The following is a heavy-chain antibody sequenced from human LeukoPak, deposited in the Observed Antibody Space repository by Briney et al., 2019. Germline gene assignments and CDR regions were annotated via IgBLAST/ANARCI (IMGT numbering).Heavy chain of an antibody. J-gene: IGHJ3*02. CDR1: GYTFSANY. Sequence: ASVKVSCKASGYTFSANYLHWVRQAPGQGLEWMGTINPSGGSTSYAQKFQGRVTMTRDTSTSTVYMELSSLRSEDTAVYYCARGGRGEGTGTTRVAFDIWGQGTMVTVSS. D-gene: IGHD1-1*01. CDR3: ARGGRGEGTGTTRVAFDI. V-gene: IGHV1-46*01. CDR2: INPSGGST.